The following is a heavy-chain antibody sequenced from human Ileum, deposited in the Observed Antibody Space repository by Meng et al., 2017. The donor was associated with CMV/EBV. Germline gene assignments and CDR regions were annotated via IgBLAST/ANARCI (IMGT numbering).Heavy chain of an antibody. CDR3: ARLRYCDTTSCLFDY. CDR1: GGSISSSSHN. J-gene: IGHJ4*02. V-gene: IGHV4-39*01. Sequence: SETLSLTCTVSGGSISSSSHNWVRIRQPPGQGLEWIGSIYYSGTPFYNASLKSRVIISVDTSKNQCSLRLSSVTAADTAVYYCARLRYCDTTSCLFDYWGQGTLVTVSS. D-gene: IGHD2-2*01. CDR2: IYYSGTP.